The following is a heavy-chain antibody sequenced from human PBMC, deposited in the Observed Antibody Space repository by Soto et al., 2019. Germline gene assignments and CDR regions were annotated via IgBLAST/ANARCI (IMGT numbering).Heavy chain of an antibody. D-gene: IGHD6-13*01. Sequence: SETLSLTCAVHGGSVSGYYWSWIRQPPGKGLEWIGEINHSGSTNYNPSLKSRVTISVDTSKNQFSLKLSSVTAADTAVYYCARGLIVGIAAAGPKGDYYYYGMDVWGQGTTVTVSS. CDR3: ARGLIVGIAAAGPKGDYYYYGMDV. CDR1: GGSVSGYY. J-gene: IGHJ6*02. CDR2: INHSGST. V-gene: IGHV4-34*01.